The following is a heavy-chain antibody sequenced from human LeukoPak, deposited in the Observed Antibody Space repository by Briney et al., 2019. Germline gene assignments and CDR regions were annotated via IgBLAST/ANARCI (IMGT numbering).Heavy chain of an antibody. CDR2: INHSGST. D-gene: IGHD2-8*01. J-gene: IGHJ4*02. CDR3: ARKSNDGAYFDY. Sequence: PSETLSLTCAVYGGSFSGYYWSWIRQPPGKGLEWIGEINHSGSTNYNPSLKSRVTISVDKSKNQFSLKLTSVTAADTAVYYCARKSNDGAYFDYWGQGTLVSVSS. V-gene: IGHV4-34*01. CDR1: GGSFSGYY.